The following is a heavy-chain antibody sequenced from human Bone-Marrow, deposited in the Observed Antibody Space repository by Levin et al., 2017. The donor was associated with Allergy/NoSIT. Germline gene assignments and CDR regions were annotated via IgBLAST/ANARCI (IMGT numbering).Heavy chain of an antibody. D-gene: IGHD6-19*01. V-gene: IGHV7-4-1*02. CDR1: GYTFSRYG. J-gene: IGHJ4*02. CDR3: ARARSGGWDSYYFDY. Sequence: ASVKVSCKASGYTFSRYGVTWLRQAPGQGLEWMGGINTNTGNPTYAQGFTGRFVFSLDTSVSTAYLQITGLKADDTAVYYCARARSGGWDSYYFDYWGQGTLVTVSS. CDR2: INTNTGNP.